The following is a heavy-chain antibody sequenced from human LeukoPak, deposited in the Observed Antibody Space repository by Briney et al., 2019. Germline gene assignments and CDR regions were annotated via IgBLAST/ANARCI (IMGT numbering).Heavy chain of an antibody. CDR1: GYSFTSYW. CDR2: INPGNSGT. D-gene: IGHD3-10*01. CDR3: ARQLTMIRGYGMDV. V-gene: IGHV5-51*01. J-gene: IGHJ6*02. Sequence: GESLKISCKASGYSFTSYWIVWVRQTPGKGLEWMGFINPGNSGTRYSPSFQGQVTISADKSISTAYLQWSSLKASDTAMYYCARQLTMIRGYGMDVWGQGTTVTASS.